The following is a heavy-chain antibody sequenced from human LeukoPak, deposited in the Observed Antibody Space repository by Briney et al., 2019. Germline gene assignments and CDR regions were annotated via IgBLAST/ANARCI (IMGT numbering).Heavy chain of an antibody. CDR1: GFTFSDYY. CDR3: ARDRHLATPYSSSPGPVGY. CDR2: ISSSGSTI. J-gene: IGHJ4*02. Sequence: AGGSLRLSCAASGFTFSDYYMSWIRQAPGKGLEWVSYISSSGSTIYYADSVKGRFTISRDNAKNSLYLQMNSLRAEDTAVYYCARDRHLATPYSSSPGPVGYWGQGTLVSVSS. D-gene: IGHD6-13*01. V-gene: IGHV3-11*01.